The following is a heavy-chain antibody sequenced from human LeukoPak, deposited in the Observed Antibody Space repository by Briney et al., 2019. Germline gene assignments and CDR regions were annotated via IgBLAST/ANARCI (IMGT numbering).Heavy chain of an antibody. Sequence: SETLSLTCTVSGGSIRSGSYYWDWIRQPPGKGLEWIGSIYYSGSTYYNPSLKSRVTISLDTSKNQFSLKLNSVTAADTAVYYCARSTYGSGSYYYYFDYWGQGTLVTVSS. CDR1: GGSIRSGSYY. J-gene: IGHJ4*02. CDR2: IYYSGST. CDR3: ARSTYGSGSYYYYFDY. V-gene: IGHV4-39*07. D-gene: IGHD3-10*01.